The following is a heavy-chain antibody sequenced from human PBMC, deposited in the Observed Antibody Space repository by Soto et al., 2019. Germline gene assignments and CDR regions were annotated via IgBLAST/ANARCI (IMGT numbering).Heavy chain of an antibody. J-gene: IGHJ5*02. V-gene: IGHV4-39*01. D-gene: IGHD6-13*01. CDR3: AREISSSWYPALGWFDP. Sequence: QLQLQESGPGLVKPSETLSLTCTVSGGSISSSSYYWGWIRQPPGKGLEWIGSIYYSGSTYYNPSLRCRVTISVDTSKNQFSLKLSSVTAADTAVYYCAREISSSWYPALGWFDPWGQGTLVTVSS. CDR2: IYYSGST. CDR1: GGSISSSSYY.